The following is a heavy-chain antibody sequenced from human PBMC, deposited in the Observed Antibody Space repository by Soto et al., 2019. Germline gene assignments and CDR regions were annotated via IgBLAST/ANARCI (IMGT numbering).Heavy chain of an antibody. J-gene: IGHJ5*02. V-gene: IGHV4-59*01. Sequence: SETLCLTWTVSGGSISSYYWSWIRQPPGKGLEWIGYIYYSGSTNYNPSLKSRVTISVDTSKNQFSLKLSSVTAADTAVYYCAREGPGNWFDPWGQGTLVTVSS. CDR1: GGSISSYY. CDR2: IYYSGST. CDR3: AREGPGNWFDP.